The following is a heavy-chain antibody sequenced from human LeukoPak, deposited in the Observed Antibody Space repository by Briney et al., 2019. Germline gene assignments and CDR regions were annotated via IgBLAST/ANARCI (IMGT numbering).Heavy chain of an antibody. V-gene: IGHV1-18*01. CDR1: GYTFTSYG. CDR3: AKYYYDSSGYYAFDY. D-gene: IGHD3-22*01. CDR2: ISTYNGNT. Sequence: ASVKVSCKASGYTFTSYGISWVRQAPGQGLEWMGWISTYNGNTNYALKLQGRVTMTTDTSTSTAYMELRSLRPDDTAVYYCAKYYYDSSGYYAFDYWGQGTLVTVSS. J-gene: IGHJ4*02.